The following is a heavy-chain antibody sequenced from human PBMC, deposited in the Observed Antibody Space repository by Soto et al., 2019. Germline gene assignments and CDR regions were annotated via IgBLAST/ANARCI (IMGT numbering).Heavy chain of an antibody. CDR2: ISGSGGST. CDR1: GFTFSSYA. Sequence: EVQLVESGGGLVQPGGSLRLSCAASGFTFSSYAMSWVRQAPGKGLEWGAAISGSGGSTYYADSVKGRFTISRDNSKNTLYLQMNSLRAEDTAVYYCAKVILNYYDSSGVFDYWGQGTLVTVSS. D-gene: IGHD3-22*01. V-gene: IGHV3-23*04. CDR3: AKVILNYYDSSGVFDY. J-gene: IGHJ4*02.